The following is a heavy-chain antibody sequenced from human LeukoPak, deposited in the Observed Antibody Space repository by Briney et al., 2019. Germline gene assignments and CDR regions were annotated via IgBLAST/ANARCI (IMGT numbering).Heavy chain of an antibody. CDR1: GGSISSSSYY. Sequence: SETLSLTCTVSGGSISSSSYYWGWIRQPPGKGLEWIGSIYYSGSTYYNPSLKSRVTISVDTSKNQFSLKLSSVTAADTAVYYCASRYDYVWGSYRYSYFDYWGQGTLVTVSS. J-gene: IGHJ4*02. CDR3: ASRYDYVWGSYRYSYFDY. CDR2: IYYSGST. D-gene: IGHD3-16*02. V-gene: IGHV4-39*07.